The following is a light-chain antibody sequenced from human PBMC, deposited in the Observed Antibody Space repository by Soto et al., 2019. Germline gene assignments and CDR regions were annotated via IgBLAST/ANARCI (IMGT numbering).Light chain of an antibody. CDR2: EDN. CDR3: YSYAGSSTFDVV. Sequence: QSALTQPASVSGSPGQSITISCTGTSSGVGSYNLVSWYQQHPGKAPKLMIYEDNKRPSGLSNRFSGSKSGNTASLTISGLQAEDEDDYYCYSYAGSSTFDVVFGGGTKLTVL. CDR1: SSGVGSYNL. J-gene: IGLJ2*01. V-gene: IGLV2-23*02.